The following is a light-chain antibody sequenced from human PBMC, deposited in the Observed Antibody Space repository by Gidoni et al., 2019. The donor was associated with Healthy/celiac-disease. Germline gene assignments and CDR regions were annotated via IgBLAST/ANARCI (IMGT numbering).Light chain of an antibody. V-gene: IGKV4-1*01. Sequence: DIVMTQSPDSLTVCLGERATINCKSSQSVLYSSNNKNYLAWYQQKPGQPPKLLIYWASTRESGVPDRFSGSGSGTDFTLTISSLQAEDVAVYYCQQYYSTPRIFGQGTKLEIK. CDR2: WAS. CDR3: QQYYSTPRI. J-gene: IGKJ2*01. CDR1: QSVLYSSNNKNY.